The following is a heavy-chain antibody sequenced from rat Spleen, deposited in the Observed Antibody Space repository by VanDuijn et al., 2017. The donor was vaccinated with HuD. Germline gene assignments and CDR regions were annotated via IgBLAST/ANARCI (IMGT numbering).Heavy chain of an antibody. CDR3: TRHGGLRNWFAS. J-gene: IGHJ3*01. D-gene: IGHD1-11*01. CDR1: GFTFINYD. V-gene: IGHV5-19*01. Sequence: EVQLVESGGGLVQPGRSLKLSCAASGFTFINYDMHWIRQAPTKGLEWVASISPSGGSTYYRDSVKGRFTISRDDAENTQYLQMDSLRSEDTATYYCTRHGGLRNWFASWGQGTRVTVSS. CDR2: ISPSGGST.